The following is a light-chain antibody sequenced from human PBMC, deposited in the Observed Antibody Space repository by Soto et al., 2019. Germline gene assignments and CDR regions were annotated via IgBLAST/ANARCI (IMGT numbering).Light chain of an antibody. J-gene: IGKJ1*01. CDR1: QSVSSSY. V-gene: IGKV3-20*01. Sequence: EIVLTQSPGTLSLSPGERANLSCRASQSVSSSYLAWYQQKPGQAPRLLIYGASSRATGIPDRFSGSGSGTDFTLTISRLEPEDFAVYYCQQYGSSPWTFGQGTKVDIK. CDR2: GAS. CDR3: QQYGSSPWT.